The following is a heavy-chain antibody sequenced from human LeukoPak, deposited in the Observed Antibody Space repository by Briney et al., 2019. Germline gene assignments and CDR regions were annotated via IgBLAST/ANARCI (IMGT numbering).Heavy chain of an antibody. CDR3: AMDGDYVRALDI. CDR1: GFTFSKHW. D-gene: IGHD2-21*02. CDR2: LNPEGTRT. V-gene: IGHV3-74*03. Sequence: PGGSLRLSCAASGFTFSKHWMHWVRQAPGKGLVWVARLNPEGTRTTYTDSVKGRFSISRDNAKNTLYLQMNSLRAEDTAVYYCAMDGDYVRALDICVQGTM. J-gene: IGHJ3*02.